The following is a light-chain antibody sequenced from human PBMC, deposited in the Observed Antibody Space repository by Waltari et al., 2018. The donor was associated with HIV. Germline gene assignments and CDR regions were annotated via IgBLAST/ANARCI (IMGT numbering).Light chain of an antibody. J-gene: IGKJ3*01. CDR2: VAS. V-gene: IGKV1-39*01. Sequence: DIQMTQSPSTLPAPVGDRVTIPCRASQNVGNRVNWYQLTSGEPPRLLVYVASTLYDGVPSRFRATSSGNKFTLTINSLQPEDFATYFCQQSSSTPYTFGPGTKLDL. CDR1: QNVGNR. CDR3: QQSSSTPYT.